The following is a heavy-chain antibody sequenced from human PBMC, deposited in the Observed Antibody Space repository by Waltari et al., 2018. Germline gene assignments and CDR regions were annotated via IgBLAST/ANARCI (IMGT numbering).Heavy chain of an antibody. CDR2: SYYSGST. Sequence: QVQLQETGTGLVKPSETLSSTCTVSGGSISRYYWSCIRQPPGKGLEWIGYSYYSGSTNYNPSLKSRVTISVDTSKNQFPLKLSSVTAADTAGYYCARGNRIVGAIELDYWGQGTLVTVSS. CDR1: GGSISRYY. CDR3: ARGNRIVGAIELDY. D-gene: IGHD1-26*01. J-gene: IGHJ4*02. V-gene: IGHV4-59*01.